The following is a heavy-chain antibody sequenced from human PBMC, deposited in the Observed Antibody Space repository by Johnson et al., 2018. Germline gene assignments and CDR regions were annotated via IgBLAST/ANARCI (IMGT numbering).Heavy chain of an antibody. V-gene: IGHV3-9*01. CDR3: SKEGGAVVFIRDDAFDI. Sequence: VQLVQSGGGLVQXGRSLRLXCAASGFTFDDYAMHWVRQAPGKGLEWGSGISGNSGSMGYADVVKGRFTMSRDNAKNSMYLQMNGLRAEDTALYYWSKEGGAVVFIRDDAFDIWGQGTMVTVSS. CDR2: ISGNSGSM. D-gene: IGHD3-22*01. CDR1: GFTFDDYA. J-gene: IGHJ3*02.